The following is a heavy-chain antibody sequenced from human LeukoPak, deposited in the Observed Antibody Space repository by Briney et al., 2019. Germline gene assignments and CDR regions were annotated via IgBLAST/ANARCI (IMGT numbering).Heavy chain of an antibody. V-gene: IGHV3-74*01. D-gene: IGHD3-16*01. CDR2: INTDGSST. CDR3: ARGYSYAHDY. Sequence: GGSLRLSCAASGFTFSNNYMHWVRQAPGKGLVWVSRINTDGSSTNYADSVKGRFTISRDNAKNTLYLQMNGLRAEDTAVYYCARGYSYAHDYWGRGTLVTVSS. CDR1: GFTFSNNY. J-gene: IGHJ4*02.